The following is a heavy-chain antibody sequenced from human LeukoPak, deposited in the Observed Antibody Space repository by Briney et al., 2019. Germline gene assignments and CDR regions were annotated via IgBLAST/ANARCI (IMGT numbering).Heavy chain of an antibody. V-gene: IGHV3-53*01. CDR1: GFTVSSNY. J-gene: IGHJ4*02. CDR3: APSKPLKWGDY. CDR2: IYSGGST. D-gene: IGHD7-27*01. Sequence: GGSLRLSCAASGFTVSSNYMSWVRQAPGKGLEWVSVIYSGGSTYYADSVKGRFTISRDNSKNTLYLQMNSLRAEDTAVYYCAPSKPLKWGDYWGQGTLVTVSS.